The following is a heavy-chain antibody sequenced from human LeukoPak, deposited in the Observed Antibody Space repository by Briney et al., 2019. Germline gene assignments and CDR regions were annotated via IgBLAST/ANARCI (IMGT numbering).Heavy chain of an antibody. J-gene: IGHJ6*02. CDR1: GFTFSSYA. CDR2: ISGSGGST. D-gene: IGHD2-2*02. Sequence: GGSLRLSCAASGFTFSSYAMSWVRHAPGKGLEWVSAISGSGGSTYYADSVKGRFTISRGNSKNTLYLQMNSLRAEDTAVYYCAKRDQLLYDYYYYYGMDVWGQGTTVTVSS. CDR3: AKRDQLLYDYYYYYGMDV. V-gene: IGHV3-23*01.